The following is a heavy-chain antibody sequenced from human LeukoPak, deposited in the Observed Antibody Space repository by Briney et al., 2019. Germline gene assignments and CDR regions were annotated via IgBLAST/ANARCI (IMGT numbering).Heavy chain of an antibody. J-gene: IGHJ4*02. Sequence: PGGSLRLSCAASGFTFSSYSMNWVRQAPGKGLEWVSYISSSSSTIYYADSVKGRFTISRDNAKNSLYLQMNSLRAEDTAVYYCARSWGYDSSGYYDYWGQGTLVTVFS. CDR3: ARSWGYDSSGYYDY. CDR1: GFTFSSYS. V-gene: IGHV3-48*01. D-gene: IGHD3-22*01. CDR2: ISSSSSTI.